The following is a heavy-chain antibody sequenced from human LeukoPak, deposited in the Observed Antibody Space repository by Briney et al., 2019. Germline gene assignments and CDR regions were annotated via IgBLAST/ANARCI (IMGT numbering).Heavy chain of an antibody. CDR2: IRYDGSNK. CDR1: GFTFSSYG. Sequence: GGSLRLSCAASGFTFSSYGMHWVRQAPDKGLEWVAFIRYDGSNKYYADSVKGRFTVSRDNSKNTLYLQMNSLRAEDTAVYYCVKDSTHFRVWDSYDTTGLNYWGQGTLVTVSS. CDR3: VKDSTHFRVWDSYDTTGLNY. J-gene: IGHJ4*02. V-gene: IGHV3-30*02. D-gene: IGHD3-22*01.